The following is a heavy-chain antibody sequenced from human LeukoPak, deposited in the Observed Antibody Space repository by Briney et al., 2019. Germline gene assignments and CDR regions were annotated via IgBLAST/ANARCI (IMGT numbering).Heavy chain of an antibody. CDR2: MNPKSGDT. J-gene: IGHJ4*02. D-gene: IGHD4-17*01. V-gene: IGHV1-8*03. CDR3: AGIGEDYGDYRLDY. CDR1: GYSFTNYD. Sequence: ASVKVSCKASGYSFTNYDINWVRQATGQGLEWMGWMNPKSGDTGYSQKFQGRVFITRDTSINTAYMELSSLGSDDTAVYYCAGIGEDYGDYRLDYWGQGTLVTVSS.